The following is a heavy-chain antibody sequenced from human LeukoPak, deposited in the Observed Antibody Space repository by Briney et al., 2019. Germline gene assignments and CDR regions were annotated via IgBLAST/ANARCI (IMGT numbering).Heavy chain of an antibody. CDR3: ARDKNSEWELLDC. V-gene: IGHV1-3*01. CDR2: INAGNGNT. D-gene: IGHD1-26*01. CDR1: GYTFTSYA. J-gene: IGHJ4*02. Sequence: ASVKVSCKASGYTFTSYAMHWVRQAPGQRLEWMGWINAGNGNTKYSQKFQGRVTITRDTSASTAYMELSSLRSEDTAVYYCARDKNSEWELLDCWGQGTLVTVSS.